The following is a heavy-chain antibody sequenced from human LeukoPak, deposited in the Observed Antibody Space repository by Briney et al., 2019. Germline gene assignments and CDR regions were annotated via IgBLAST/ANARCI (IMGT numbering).Heavy chain of an antibody. CDR3: AKDPAYSSSWASYYFDY. CDR1: GFTFSSYA. Sequence: GGSLRLSCAASGFTFSSYAMSWVRQAPGKGLEGVSAISGSGGSTYYADSVKGRFTISRDNSKNTLYLQMNSLRAEDTAVYYCAKDPAYSSSWASYYFDYWGQGTLVTVSS. J-gene: IGHJ4*02. V-gene: IGHV3-23*01. D-gene: IGHD6-13*01. CDR2: ISGSGGST.